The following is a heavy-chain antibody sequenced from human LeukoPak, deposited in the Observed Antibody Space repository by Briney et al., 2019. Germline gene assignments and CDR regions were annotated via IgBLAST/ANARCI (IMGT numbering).Heavy chain of an antibody. J-gene: IGHJ4*02. CDR1: GGSFSGYY. V-gene: IGHV4-34*01. Sequence: SETLSLTCAVYGGSFSGYYWSWIRQPPGKGLEWIGEINHSGSTNYNPSLKSRVTISVDTSKNQFSLKLSSVTAADTAVYYCAAEGSSSWYYFDYWGQGTLVTVSS. D-gene: IGHD6-13*01. CDR2: INHSGST. CDR3: AAEGSSSWYYFDY.